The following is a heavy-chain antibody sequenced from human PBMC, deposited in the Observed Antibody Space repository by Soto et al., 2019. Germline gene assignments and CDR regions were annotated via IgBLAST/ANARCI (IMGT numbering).Heavy chain of an antibody. D-gene: IGHD5-12*01. V-gene: IGHV4-39*07. CDR1: GGSIASSLYY. CDR2: IYHSGST. Sequence: SETLSLTCTVSGGSIASSLYYWGWVRQSPGKGLEWIESIYHSGSTNYNPSLKSRVTISVDKSKNQFSLKLSSMTAADTAVYYCARGGGERGYRSWGQGTLVTVSS. CDR3: ARGGGERGYRS. J-gene: IGHJ4*02.